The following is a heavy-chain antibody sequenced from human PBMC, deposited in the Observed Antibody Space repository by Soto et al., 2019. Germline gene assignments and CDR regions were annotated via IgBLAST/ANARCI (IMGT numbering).Heavy chain of an antibody. CDR2: IYYNGFT. CDR3: ARKDDFWSGSGSFDP. J-gene: IGHJ5*02. D-gene: IGHD3-3*01. Sequence: SETLSLTCTVSGGSISSSISYWGWIRQPPGKGLEWIGSIYYNGFTYYNTSLKSRVTMSVDTSKNQFSLKLRSVTAADTALYYCARKDDFWSGSGSFDPWGQGTLVTVSS. V-gene: IGHV4-39*01. CDR1: GGSISSSISY.